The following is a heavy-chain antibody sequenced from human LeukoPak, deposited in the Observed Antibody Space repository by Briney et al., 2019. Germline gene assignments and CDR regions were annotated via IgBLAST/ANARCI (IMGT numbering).Heavy chain of an antibody. Sequence: PGGSLRLSCAASGFTFSSFGLHWVRQAPGKGLEWVAVISYEGSNKYYADSVKGRFTISRDNSKNTLYLQMNRLRTEDTAVYYCANVLPRTTLVPPWSSGMDVWGQGTTVTVSS. CDR1: GFTFSSFG. CDR2: ISYEGSNK. J-gene: IGHJ6*02. D-gene: IGHD1-1*01. CDR3: ANVLPRTTLVPPWSSGMDV. V-gene: IGHV3-30*18.